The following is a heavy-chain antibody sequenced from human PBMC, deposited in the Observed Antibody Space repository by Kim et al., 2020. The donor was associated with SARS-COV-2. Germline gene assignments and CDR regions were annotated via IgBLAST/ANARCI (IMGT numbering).Heavy chain of an antibody. J-gene: IGHJ3*02. Sequence: GGSLRLSCAASGFTFDDYAMHWVRQAPGKGLEWVSGISWNSGSIGYADSVKGRFTISRDNAKNSLYLQMNSLRAEDTALYYCAKGFYGDYVAFDIWGQGTMVTVSS. V-gene: IGHV3-9*01. CDR1: GFTFDDYA. CDR2: ISWNSGSI. CDR3: AKGFYGDYVAFDI. D-gene: IGHD4-17*01.